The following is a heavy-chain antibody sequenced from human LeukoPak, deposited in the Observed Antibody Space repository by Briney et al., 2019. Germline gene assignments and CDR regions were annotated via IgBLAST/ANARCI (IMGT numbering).Heavy chain of an antibody. Sequence: SETLSLTCTVSGYSISSGYYWGWIRRPPGKGLEWIGSIYHSGSTCYNPSLKSRVTISVDTSKNQFSLKLSSVTAADTAVYYCAREYNWKYFDYWGQGTLVTVSS. J-gene: IGHJ4*02. D-gene: IGHD1-20*01. V-gene: IGHV4-38-2*02. CDR1: GYSISSGYY. CDR2: IYHSGST. CDR3: AREYNWKYFDY.